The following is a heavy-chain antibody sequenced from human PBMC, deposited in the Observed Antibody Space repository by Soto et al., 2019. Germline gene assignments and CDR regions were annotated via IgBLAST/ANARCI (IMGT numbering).Heavy chain of an antibody. D-gene: IGHD3-10*01. J-gene: IGHJ5*02. CDR3: AKDNRGWFDP. CDR1: GFTFSSYG. V-gene: IGHV3-30*18. CDR2: ISYDGSNK. Sequence: QVQLVESGGGVVQPGRSLRLSCAASGFTFSSYGMHWVRQAPGKGLEWVAVISYDGSNKYYADSVKGRFTISRDNSKNTLYLQMNSLRAEDTAVYYFAKDNRGWFDPWGQGTLVTVSS.